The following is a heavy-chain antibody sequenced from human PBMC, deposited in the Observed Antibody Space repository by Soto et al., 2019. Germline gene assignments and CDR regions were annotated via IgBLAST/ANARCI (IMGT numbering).Heavy chain of an antibody. V-gene: IGHV3-23*01. CDR2: ISGSGGST. D-gene: IGHD2-2*01. CDR1: GFTFSSYA. CDR3: AKGAASKKIVVVPAATRSHRYYYYYMDV. J-gene: IGHJ6*03. Sequence: GGSLRLSCAASGFTFSSYAMSWVRQAPGKGLEWASAISGSGGSTYYADSVKGRFTISRDNSKNTLYLQMNSLRAEDTAVYYCAKGAASKKIVVVPAATRSHRYYYYYMDVWGKGTTVTVSS.